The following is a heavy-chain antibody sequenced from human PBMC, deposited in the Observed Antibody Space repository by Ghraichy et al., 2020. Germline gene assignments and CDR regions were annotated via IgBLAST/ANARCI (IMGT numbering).Heavy chain of an antibody. CDR2: IKQDGSEK. Sequence: GESLNISCAASGFTFSSYWMSWVRQAPGKGLEWVANIKQDGSEKYYVDSVKGRFTISRDNAKNSLYLQMNSLRAEDTAVYYCARAGGYDPVVWFDLWGQGTLVTVSS. CDR3: ARAGGYDPVVWFDL. V-gene: IGHV3-7*01. D-gene: IGHD5-12*01. J-gene: IGHJ5*02. CDR1: GFTFSSYW.